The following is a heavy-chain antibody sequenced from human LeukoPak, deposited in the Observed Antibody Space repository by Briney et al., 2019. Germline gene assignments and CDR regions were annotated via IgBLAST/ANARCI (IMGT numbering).Heavy chain of an antibody. V-gene: IGHV1-2*02. D-gene: IGHD6-13*01. J-gene: IGHJ6*03. CDR3: ARVRQQLVREDYYYYMDV. CDR2: INPNSGGT. CDR1: GYTFTGYY. Sequence: GASVKVSCKASGYTFTGYYMHWVRQAPGQGLEWMGWINPNSGGTNYAQKFQGRVTMTRDTSISTAYMELSRLRSDDTAVYYCARVRQQLVREDYYYYMDVWGKGTTVTVSS.